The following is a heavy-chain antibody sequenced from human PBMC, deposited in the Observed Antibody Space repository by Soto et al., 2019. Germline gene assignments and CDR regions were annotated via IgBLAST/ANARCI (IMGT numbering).Heavy chain of an antibody. Sequence: PGGSLRLSCAASGFTFSSYSMNWVRQAPGKGLEWVSYISSSSSTIYYADSVKGRFTISRDNAKNSLYLQMNSLRAEDTAVYYCARGTHWSGYYRDYYYYMDVWGKGTTVTVSS. CDR1: GFTFSSYS. V-gene: IGHV3-48*01. CDR3: ARGTHWSGYYRDYYYYMDV. D-gene: IGHD3-3*01. CDR2: ISSSSSTI. J-gene: IGHJ6*03.